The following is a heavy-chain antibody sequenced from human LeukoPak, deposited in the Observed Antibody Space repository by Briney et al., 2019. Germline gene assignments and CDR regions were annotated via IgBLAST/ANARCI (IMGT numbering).Heavy chain of an antibody. V-gene: IGHV4-34*01. CDR2: INHSGST. Sequence: SETLSLTCAVYGGSFSGYYWSWIRQPPGKGLEWIGEINHSGSTNYNPSLKSRVTISVDTSKNQFSLKLSSVTAADTAVYYCARGIAAAGTDDYWGQGTLVTVS. J-gene: IGHJ4*02. CDR1: GGSFSGYY. CDR3: ARGIAAAGTDDY. D-gene: IGHD6-13*01.